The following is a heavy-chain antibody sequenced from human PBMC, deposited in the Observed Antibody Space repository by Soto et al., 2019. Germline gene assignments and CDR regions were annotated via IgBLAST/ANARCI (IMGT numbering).Heavy chain of an antibody. V-gene: IGHV3-11*01. D-gene: IGHD3-22*01. Sequence: GGSLRLSCGVSGFTFSDYYMSWIRQAPGKGLEWVSYISSSGNIIYYADSVKGRFTISRDNAKNSLYLQMNSLRAEDTAVYYCARDLGYYASDGHFDYWGQGTLVTVSS. CDR3: ARDLGYYASDGHFDY. CDR1: GFTFSDYY. J-gene: IGHJ4*02. CDR2: ISSSGNII.